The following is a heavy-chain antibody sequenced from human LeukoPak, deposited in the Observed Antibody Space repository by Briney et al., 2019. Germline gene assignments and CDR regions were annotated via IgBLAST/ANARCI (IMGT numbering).Heavy chain of an antibody. CDR2: INHSGST. V-gene: IGHV4-34*01. Sequence: SEALSLTCAVYGGSFSGSYWTWIRQPPGKGLEWVGEINHSGSTNYNPSLKSRVTLSVDTSKSQFSLRLKSVTAADTGFYYCARAAPIAIAGLYYYYAMDVWSRGTPVTVSS. J-gene: IGHJ6*02. CDR1: GGSFSGSY. CDR3: ARAAPIAIAGLYYYYAMDV. D-gene: IGHD6-13*01.